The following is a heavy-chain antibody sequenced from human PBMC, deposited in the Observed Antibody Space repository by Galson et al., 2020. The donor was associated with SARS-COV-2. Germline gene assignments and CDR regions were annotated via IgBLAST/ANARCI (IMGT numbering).Heavy chain of an antibody. CDR2: ISAYNGNT. J-gene: IGHJ6*02. CDR1: GYTFTSYG. D-gene: IGHD6-13*01. Sequence: ASVKVSCKASGYTFTSYGISWVRQAPGQGLEWMGWISAYNGNTNYAQKLQGRVTMTTDTSTRTAYMELRSLRSDDTAVYYCASGTLYSSSWYSDYGMDVWGQGTTVTVSS. CDR3: ASGTLYSSSWYSDYGMDV. V-gene: IGHV1-18*01.